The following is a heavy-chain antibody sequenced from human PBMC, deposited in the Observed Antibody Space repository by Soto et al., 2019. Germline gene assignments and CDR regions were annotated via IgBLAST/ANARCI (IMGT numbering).Heavy chain of an antibody. Sequence: SETLSLTCTVSGGSVSSGSYYWSWIRQPPGKGLEWIGYIYYSGSTNYNPSLKSRVTISVDTSKNQFSLKLSSVTAADTAVYYCARDMHCSGGSCYSGPARYFDYWGQGTLVTVSS. CDR2: IYYSGST. J-gene: IGHJ4*02. CDR3: ARDMHCSGGSCYSGPARYFDY. CDR1: GGSVSSGSYY. D-gene: IGHD2-15*01. V-gene: IGHV4-61*01.